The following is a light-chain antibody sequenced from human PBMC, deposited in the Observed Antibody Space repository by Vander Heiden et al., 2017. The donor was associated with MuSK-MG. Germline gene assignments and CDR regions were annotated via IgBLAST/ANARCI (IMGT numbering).Light chain of an antibody. J-gene: IGLJ2*01. CDR2: DGS. CDR3: SSYTSSSTPVV. CDR1: SSDVGGYNY. V-gene: IGLV2-14*03. Sequence: QPALTQPASVSGSPGQSTTISCTGTSSDVGGYNYVSWYQQHPGKAPKLMIYDGSNRPSGVSNRFSGSKSGNTASLTISGLQAEDEADYYCSSYTSSSTPVVFGGGTKLTVL.